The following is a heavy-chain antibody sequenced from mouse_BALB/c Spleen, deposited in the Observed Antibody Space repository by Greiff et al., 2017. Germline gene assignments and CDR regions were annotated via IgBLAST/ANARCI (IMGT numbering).Heavy chain of an antibody. J-gene: IGHJ2*01. Sequence: QVQLKQPGAELVKPGASVKLSCKASGYTFTSYWMHWVKQRPGQGLEWIGEINPSNGRTNYNEKFKSKATLTVDKSSSTAYMQLSSLTSEDSAVYYCARWITNRLHWGQGTTLTVSS. CDR2: INPSNGRT. CDR1: GYTFTSYW. CDR3: ARWITNRLH. D-gene: IGHD2-4*01. V-gene: IGHV1S81*02.